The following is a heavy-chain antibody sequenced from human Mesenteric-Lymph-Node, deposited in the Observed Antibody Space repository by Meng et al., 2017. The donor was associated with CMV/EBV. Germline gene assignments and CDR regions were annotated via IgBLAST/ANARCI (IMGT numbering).Heavy chain of an antibody. J-gene: IGHJ6*02. CDR1: AYTFSHYY. CDR3: ARVESWEKSLDNAMDV. V-gene: IGHV1-46*01. D-gene: IGHD1-26*01. CDR2: INPSSAST. Sequence: ASVKVSCKASAYTFSHYYFHWVRQAPGQGLEWMGVINPSSASTKYAQKFQGRVTMTRDTSTSTVYMEVSTLRSEDTAVDYCARVESWEKSLDNAMDVWGQGTTVTVSS.